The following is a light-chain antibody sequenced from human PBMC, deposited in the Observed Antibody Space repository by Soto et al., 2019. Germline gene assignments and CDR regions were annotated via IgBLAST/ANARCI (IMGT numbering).Light chain of an antibody. V-gene: IGKV1-9*01. J-gene: IGKJ2*01. CDR2: AAS. Sequence: DIQLTQSPSFLSASVGDRVTITCRASQDIGTYLAWFQQEPGTAPRLLIYAASSLQTGVPSRFSGSGSGTEFTLTITTLQPEDFATYYCQHLNTYPLMYTFGQGTKVEIK. CDR3: QHLNTYPLMYT. CDR1: QDIGTY.